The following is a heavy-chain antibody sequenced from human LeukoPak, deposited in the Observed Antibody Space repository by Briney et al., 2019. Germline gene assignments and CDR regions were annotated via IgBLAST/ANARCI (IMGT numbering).Heavy chain of an antibody. V-gene: IGHV1-18*01. D-gene: IGHD3-16*02. CDR2: ISIYNGNT. CDR3: ARDQYDSVWVSYRPYFDY. J-gene: IGHJ4*02. CDR1: GYTFTSYG. Sequence: ASVKVSCKASGYTFTSYGISWVRQAPGQGLEWMGRISIYNGNTKHAQNFQGRVTMTTDTSTSTAYMELSSLRSDDTAVYYCARDQYDSVWVSYRPYFDYWGQGTLVTVSS.